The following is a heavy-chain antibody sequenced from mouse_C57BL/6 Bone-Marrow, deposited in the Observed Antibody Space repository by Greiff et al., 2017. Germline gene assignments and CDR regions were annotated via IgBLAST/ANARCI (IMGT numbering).Heavy chain of an antibody. D-gene: IGHD1-1*01. J-gene: IGHJ2*01. CDR3: ARYGITTVVVDY. V-gene: IGHV1-69*01. CDR2: IDPSDSYT. Sequence: VQLQQPGAELVMPGASVKLSCKASGYTFTSYWMHWVKQRPGQGLEWIGEIDPSDSYTNYNQKFKGKSTLTVDKSSSTAYMQLSSLTSEDSAVYYCARYGITTVVVDYWGQGTTLTVSS. CDR1: GYTFTSYW.